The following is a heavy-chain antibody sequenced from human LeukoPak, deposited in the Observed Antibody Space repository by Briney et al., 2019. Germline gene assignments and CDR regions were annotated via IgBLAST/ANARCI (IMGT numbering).Heavy chain of an antibody. D-gene: IGHD1-26*01. J-gene: IGHJ3*02. CDR3: ARSGRGGAFDI. CDR1: GFTLSSYW. CDR2: IYSGGSRT. Sequence: GGSLRLSCAGSGFTLSSYWMHWVRQGPGKGLVWVSRIYSGGSRTTYADSVRGRFTISGDNAKNTLYLQMNSLRADDTAVYYCARSGRGGAFDIWGQGTVVTVSS. V-gene: IGHV3-74*01.